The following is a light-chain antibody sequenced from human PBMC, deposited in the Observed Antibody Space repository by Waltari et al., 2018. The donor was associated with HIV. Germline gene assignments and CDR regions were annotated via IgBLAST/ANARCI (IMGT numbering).Light chain of an antibody. J-gene: IGLJ2*01. CDR2: ANV. V-gene: IGLV1-40*01. CDR1: FSNVGAGYD. Sequence: QSVLTQPPSLSGAPGLSVTISCTGNFSNVGAGYDVPWYQLLPGPAPRLLIYANVNRPSGVPDRFFGSKSGSSASLGISRLQAEDEADYYCQSYDSSLSGVVFGGGTRLTVL. CDR3: QSYDSSLSGVV.